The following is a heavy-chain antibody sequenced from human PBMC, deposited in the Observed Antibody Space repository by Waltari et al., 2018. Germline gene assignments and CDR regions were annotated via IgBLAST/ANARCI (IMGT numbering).Heavy chain of an antibody. J-gene: IGHJ5*02. CDR2: IIPIFGTA. D-gene: IGHD6-6*01. Sequence: QVQLVQSGAEVKKPGSSVKVSCKASGGTFSSYAISWVRQAPGQGLEWMGGIIPIFGTANYAQKFQGRVTITTDESTSTAYMELSSLRSEDTAVYYCARGAPRIAARAGGWFDPWGQGTLVTVSS. V-gene: IGHV1-69*05. CDR3: ARGAPRIAARAGGWFDP. CDR1: GGTFSSYA.